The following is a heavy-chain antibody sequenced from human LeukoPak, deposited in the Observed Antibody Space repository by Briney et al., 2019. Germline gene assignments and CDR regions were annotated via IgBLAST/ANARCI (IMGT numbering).Heavy chain of an antibody. CDR2: IVYTGRT. V-gene: IGHV4-59*12. J-gene: IGHJ4*02. CDR3: ARSYSSSWYYFDY. D-gene: IGHD6-13*01. CDR1: GGSIGSYF. Sequence: PSETLSLTCTVSGGSIGSYFWSWVRQPPEKGLEWIGNIVYTGRTNYNPSLKSRVTISIDTSKNQFSLKLSSVTAADTAVYYCARSYSSSWYYFDYWGQGTLVTVSS.